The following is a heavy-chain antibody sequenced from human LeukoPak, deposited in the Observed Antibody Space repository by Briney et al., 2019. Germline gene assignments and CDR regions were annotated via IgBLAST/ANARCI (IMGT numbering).Heavy chain of an antibody. J-gene: IGHJ4*02. Sequence: SETLSLTCTVSGGSISSYYWGWIRQPPGKGLEWIGSIYYSGSTYYNPSLKSRVTISVDTSKNQFSLKLSSVTAADTAVYYCARHGPAAHQTHTFDYWGQGTLDTVSS. D-gene: IGHD2-2*01. CDR3: ARHGPAAHQTHTFDY. CDR1: GGSISSYY. V-gene: IGHV4-39*01. CDR2: IYYSGST.